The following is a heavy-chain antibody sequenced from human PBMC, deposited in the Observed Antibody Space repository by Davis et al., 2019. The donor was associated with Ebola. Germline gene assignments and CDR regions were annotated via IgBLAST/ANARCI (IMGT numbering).Heavy chain of an antibody. J-gene: IGHJ5*02. CDR2: FSYGDNTH. CDR1: GASISSRSYY. Sequence: SETLSLTCTVSGASISSRSYYWGWIRQPPGKGLEWVGSFSYGDNTHYYNPSLRSRVTISVDTSRDQFSLKMNPVTAADTAVYYCASTAKTSVSDSGLGYTYFDPWSQGTLVTVSS. V-gene: IGHV4-39*01. D-gene: IGHD1-1*01. CDR3: ASTAKTSVSDSGLGYTYFDP.